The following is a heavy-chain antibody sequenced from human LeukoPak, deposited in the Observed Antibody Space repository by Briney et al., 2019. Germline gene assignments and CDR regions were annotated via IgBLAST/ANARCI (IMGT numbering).Heavy chain of an antibody. D-gene: IGHD3-9*01. J-gene: IGHJ5*02. CDR3: ARDQGLNYDILTGYSHPWNWFDP. CDR1: GGTFSSSA. Sequence: ASVKVSCKASGGTFSSSAISWVRQAPGQGLEWMGGIIPIFGTANYAQKFQGRVTITADESTSTAYMELNSLRSEDTAVYYCARDQGLNYDILTGYSHPWNWFDPWGQGTLVTVSS. V-gene: IGHV1-69*13. CDR2: IIPIFGTA.